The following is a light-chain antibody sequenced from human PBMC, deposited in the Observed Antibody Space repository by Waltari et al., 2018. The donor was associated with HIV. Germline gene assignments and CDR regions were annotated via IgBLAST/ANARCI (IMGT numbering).Light chain of an antibody. CDR2: EIS. CDR1: QSVSGH. V-gene: IGKV3-11*01. Sequence: EIVLTQSPATLSVSPGERAILSCRASQSVSGHLAWYQQKSGQAPRLLIYEISTRAAGTPGRFNGSGSGTDFTLTITDVEPADVAVYYCQQRGTWPQVTFGGGTRVEI. CDR3: QQRGTWPQVT. J-gene: IGKJ4*01.